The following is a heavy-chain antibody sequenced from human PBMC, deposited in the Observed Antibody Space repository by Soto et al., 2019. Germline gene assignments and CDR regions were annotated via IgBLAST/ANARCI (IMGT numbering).Heavy chain of an antibody. V-gene: IGHV3-33*01. D-gene: IGHD3-9*01. CDR2: IWYDGSNK. Sequence: QVQLVESGGGVVQPGRSLRLSCAASGFTFSSYGMHWVRQATGKGLEWAAVIWYDGSNKYYADSVKARFTISRDNSKNTLYLQMNSLRAENTAVYYCARDLTELRYIDWLRQPSCRMDVWGQGTTVTVSS. J-gene: IGHJ6*02. CDR1: GFTFSSYG. CDR3: ARDLTELRYIDWLRQPSCRMDV.